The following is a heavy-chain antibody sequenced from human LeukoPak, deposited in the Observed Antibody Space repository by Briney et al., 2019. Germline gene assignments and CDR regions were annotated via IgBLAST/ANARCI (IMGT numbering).Heavy chain of an antibody. Sequence: SETLSFTCAVSGGSISSSSGNCWTWVRQPPGKGLEWIGEIYHSGSTNYNPSLKSRVTMLLDKSKNQFSLKLSSVTAADTAVYYCARNGGNSDFDYWGQGTLVTVSS. CDR3: ARNGGNSDFDY. CDR2: IYHSGST. D-gene: IGHD4-23*01. CDR1: GGSISSSSGNC. V-gene: IGHV4-4*02. J-gene: IGHJ4*02.